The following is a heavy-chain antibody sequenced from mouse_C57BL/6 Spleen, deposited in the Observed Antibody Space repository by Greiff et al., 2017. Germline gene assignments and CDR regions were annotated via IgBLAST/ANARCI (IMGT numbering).Heavy chain of an antibody. D-gene: IGHD1-1*01. V-gene: IGHV1-15*01. J-gene: IGHJ4*01. CDR3: TRLATVVARGDY. CDR1: GYTFTDYE. Sequence: QVQLQQSGAELVRPGASVTLSCKASGYTFTDYEMHWVKQTPVHGLEWIGAIDPETGGTAYNQKFTGKAILPADKSSSTAYMELRSLTSEDSAVYYCTRLATVVARGDYWGQGTSVTVSS. CDR2: IDPETGGT.